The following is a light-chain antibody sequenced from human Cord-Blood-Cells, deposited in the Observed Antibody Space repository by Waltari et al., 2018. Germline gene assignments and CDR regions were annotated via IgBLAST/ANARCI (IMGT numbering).Light chain of an antibody. V-gene: IGLV3-19*01. CDR2: GKN. CDR3: NSRDSSGNHLV. CDR1: SPRNYY. J-gene: IGLJ2*01. Sequence: SSELTQDPAVSVALGQTVRMTCQGDSPRNYYATWYQQKPGQAPVLVIYGKNNRPSGIPDRFSGSSSGNTASLTITGAQAEDEADYYCNSRDSSGNHLVFGGGTKLTVL.